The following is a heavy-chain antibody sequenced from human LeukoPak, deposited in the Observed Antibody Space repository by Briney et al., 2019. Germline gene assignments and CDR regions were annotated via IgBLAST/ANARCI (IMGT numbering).Heavy chain of an antibody. CDR2: IIPIFGTA. Sequence: ASVKVSCKASGGTFSSYAISWVRQAPGQGLEWMGGIIPIFGTANYAQEFQGRVTITADESTSTAYMELSSLRSEDTAVYYCARGMSMSLYPSLSITGTLYYYYGMDVWGQGTTVTVSS. J-gene: IGHJ6*02. V-gene: IGHV1-69*13. CDR1: GGTFSSYA. D-gene: IGHD1-20*01. CDR3: ARGMSMSLYPSLSITGTLYYYYGMDV.